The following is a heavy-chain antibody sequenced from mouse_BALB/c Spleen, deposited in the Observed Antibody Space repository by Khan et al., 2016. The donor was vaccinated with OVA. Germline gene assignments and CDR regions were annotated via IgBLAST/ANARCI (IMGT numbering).Heavy chain of an antibody. Sequence: VQLQQSGPELVKPGASVKISCKTSGYKFTEYTLHWVKQSHGKSLEWIGVINPKNGVTSYNQKFKGKATLTVDKSSSTAYMEFRSLTSEDSAVYYCARDAARYWGQGTSVTVSS. V-gene: IGHV1-18*01. CDR3: ARDAARY. CDR2: INPKNGVT. J-gene: IGHJ4*01. D-gene: IGHD3-1*01. CDR1: GYKFTEYT.